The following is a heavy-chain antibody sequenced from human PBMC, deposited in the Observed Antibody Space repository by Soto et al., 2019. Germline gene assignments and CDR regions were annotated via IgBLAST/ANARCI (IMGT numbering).Heavy chain of an antibody. CDR3: VRHRGLYDLGGRASHNNRFDL. D-gene: IGHD2-21*01. CDR2: IFSSGSP. Sequence: PSETLSLTCSVSGGSIMNSDYYWGWIRQPPGEGLEWRGRIFSSGSPYSNPSFQSRVAMSVDTSNNQFSLRLRSVTDGDTAVYYCVRHRGLYDLGGRASHNNRFDLWGQGILVTVSS. V-gene: IGHV4-39*01. J-gene: IGHJ5*01. CDR1: GGSIMNSDYY.